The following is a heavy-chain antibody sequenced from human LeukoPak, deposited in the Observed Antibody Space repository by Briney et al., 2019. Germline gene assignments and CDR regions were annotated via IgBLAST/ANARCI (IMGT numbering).Heavy chain of an antibody. V-gene: IGHV3-53*01. CDR1: GFTVSSNY. CDR2: IYSGGST. J-gene: IGHJ4*02. D-gene: IGHD2-21*01. Sequence: GGSLRLSCAASGFTVSSNYMSWVRQAPGKGLEWVSVIYSGGSTFYADSVKGRFTISRDNSKNSLYLQMNSLRAEDTAVYYCARGAIKGLFVNYWGQGTLVTVSS. CDR3: ARGAIKGLFVNY.